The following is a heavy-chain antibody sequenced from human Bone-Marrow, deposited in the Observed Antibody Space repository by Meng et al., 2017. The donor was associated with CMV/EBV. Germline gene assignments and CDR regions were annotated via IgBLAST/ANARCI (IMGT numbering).Heavy chain of an antibody. J-gene: IGHJ6*02. CDR2: INPSGGST. V-gene: IGHV1-46*01. CDR3: ARGGEGCSSTSCSDYYYYGMDV. D-gene: IGHD2-2*01. CDR1: GYTFTSYY. Sequence: ASVKVSCKASGYTFTSYYMHWVRQAPGQGLEWMGIINPSGGSTSYAQKFQGRVTMTRDTSTSTVYMELSSLRSEDTAVYYCARGGEGCSSTSCSDYYYYGMDVWGQGTTVTVSS.